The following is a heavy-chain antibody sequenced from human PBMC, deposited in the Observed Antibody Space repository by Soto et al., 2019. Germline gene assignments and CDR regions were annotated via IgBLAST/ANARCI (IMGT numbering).Heavy chain of an antibody. Sequence: ASVKVSCKASGYTFTSYYMHWVRQAPGQGLEWMGIINPSGGSTSYAQKFQGRVTMTRDTSTSTVYMELSSLRSEDTAVYYCARDRAPRSIFLEWSKPYSSYYDIDVWGQGTTVTVSS. J-gene: IGHJ6*02. CDR1: GYTFTSYY. CDR2: INPSGGST. D-gene: IGHD3-3*01. CDR3: ARDRAPRSIFLEWSKPYSSYYDIDV. V-gene: IGHV1-46*01.